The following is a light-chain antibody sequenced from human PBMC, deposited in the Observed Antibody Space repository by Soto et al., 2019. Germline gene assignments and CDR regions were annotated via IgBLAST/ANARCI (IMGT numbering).Light chain of an antibody. J-gene: IGKJ5*01. CDR3: QQRSNWPIT. Sequence: DIQMSQSPSSLSASVRDRVTITCRASQSITNYLNWYQQKPGKAPKLLIYAASSLQSGVPSRFSGSGSGTDFTLTISSLQPEDFAVYYCQQRSNWPITFGQGTRLEIK. CDR1: QSITNY. CDR2: AAS. V-gene: IGKV1-39*01.